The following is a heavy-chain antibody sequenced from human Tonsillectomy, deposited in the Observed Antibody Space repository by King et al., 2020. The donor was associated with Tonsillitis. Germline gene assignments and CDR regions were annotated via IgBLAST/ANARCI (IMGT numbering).Heavy chain of an antibody. V-gene: IGHV3-7*01. D-gene: IGHD1-26*01. CDR2: IKQDGSEK. CDR1: GFTFSSCW. J-gene: IGHJ4*02. Sequence: VQLVESGGGLVQPGGSLRLSCAASGFTFSSCWMTWVRQAPGKGLEWVANIKQDGSEKHYVDSVKGRFSISRDNAKNSVYLQMNSLRAEDTAVYYCARVPTGAGGKELDYWGQGTLVAVSS. CDR3: ARVPTGAGGKELDY.